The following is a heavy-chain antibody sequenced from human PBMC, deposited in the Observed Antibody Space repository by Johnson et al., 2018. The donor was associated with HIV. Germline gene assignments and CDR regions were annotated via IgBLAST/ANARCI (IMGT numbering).Heavy chain of an antibody. D-gene: IGHD1-26*01. V-gene: IGHV3-15*01. CDR1: GFTFSNAW. J-gene: IGHJ3*02. Sequence: MMLVESGGGVVQPGRSLRLSCAASGFTFSNAWMSWVRQAPGRGLEWVGRIKSKTDGGTTDYAAPVKGRFTISRDDSKNTLYLQMNSLKTEDTAVYYCTTATPVGRGAFDIWGQGTMVTVSS. CDR2: IKSKTDGGTT. CDR3: TTATPVGRGAFDI.